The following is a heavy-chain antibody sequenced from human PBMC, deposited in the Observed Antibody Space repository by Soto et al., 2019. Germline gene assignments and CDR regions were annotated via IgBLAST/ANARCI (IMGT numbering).Heavy chain of an antibody. Sequence: QVQLQESGPGLVKPSGTLSLTCAVSGDSISSDKWWSWVRQPPGKGLEWIGEIHHSGRTNYNPSLKSRVTILVEKSKNQVSLELSSMTSADTAVYNCAIGGDWQFDYWGQGTLVTVSS. CDR2: IHHSGRT. J-gene: IGHJ4*02. D-gene: IGHD2-21*02. CDR3: AIGGDWQFDY. V-gene: IGHV4-4*02. CDR1: GDSISSDKW.